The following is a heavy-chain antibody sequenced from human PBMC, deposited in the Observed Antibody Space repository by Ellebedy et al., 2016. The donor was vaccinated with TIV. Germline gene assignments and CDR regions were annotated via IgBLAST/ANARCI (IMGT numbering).Heavy chain of an antibody. J-gene: IGHJ4*02. Sequence: GESLKISXVVSGVTVGNNYMRWVRQAPGKGLEWVSYITSSGTYTLYVDSVKGRFTVSRDNAKNSLYLQMNSLRAEDTAVYYCARAVAGSPDYWGQGTLVSVSS. D-gene: IGHD6-19*01. CDR1: GVTVGNNY. CDR3: ARAVAGSPDY. CDR2: ITSSGTYT. V-gene: IGHV3-11*03.